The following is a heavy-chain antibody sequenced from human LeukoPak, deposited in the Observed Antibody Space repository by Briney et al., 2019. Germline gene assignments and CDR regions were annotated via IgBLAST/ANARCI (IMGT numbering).Heavy chain of an antibody. CDR1: GFTFSSYA. J-gene: IGHJ4*02. CDR2: ISGSGDTA. D-gene: IGHD5-18*01. CDR3: AKDGEYGGYSFLVRPYNFDH. V-gene: IGHV3-23*01. Sequence: GSLRLSCAASGFTFSSYAMSWVRQAPGEGLEWVSAISGSGDTAFYADSVKGRFTFSRDNSKTTVYLQMNSLRADDTAVYYCAKDGEYGGYSFLVRPYNFDHWGQGTLVTVSS.